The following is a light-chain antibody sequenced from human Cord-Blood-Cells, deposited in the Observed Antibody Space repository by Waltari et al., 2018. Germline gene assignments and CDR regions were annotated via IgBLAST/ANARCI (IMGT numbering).Light chain of an antibody. CDR3: CSYAGSSTYV. V-gene: IGLV2-23*01. CDR2: EGS. CDR1: SSDVGSYNP. J-gene: IGLJ1*01. Sequence: QSALTQPASVSGSPGQSITISCTGTSSDVGSYNPVSWYHQHPGKAPKLMIYEGSQRPSGVSNRFSGSKSGNPASLTISGLQAEDEADYYCCSYAGSSTYVFGTGTKVTVL.